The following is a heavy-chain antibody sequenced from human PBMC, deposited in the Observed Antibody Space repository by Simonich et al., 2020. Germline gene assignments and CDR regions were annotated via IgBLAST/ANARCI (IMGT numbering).Heavy chain of an antibody. CDR3: AREIEAGNAFDI. CDR2: ISSSSRYI. CDR1: GFTFSSYS. Sequence: EVQLVESGGGLVKPGGSLRLSCAASGFTFSSYSMNWVRQAPGKVLEWVSSISSSSRYIYYADSMKGRFTISRDNAKNSLYLQMNSLRAEDTAVYYCAREIEAGNAFDIWGQGTMVTVSS. V-gene: IGHV3-21*01. J-gene: IGHJ3*02.